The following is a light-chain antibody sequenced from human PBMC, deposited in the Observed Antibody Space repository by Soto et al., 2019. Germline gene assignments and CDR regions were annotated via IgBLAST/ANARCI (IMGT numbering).Light chain of an antibody. Sequence: DIVMTQSPAPLSVSPGDRATLSCRASQSVSSYLAWYQQKPGQAPRLLIYGASTRATGIPARFSGSGSGTEFTLTISSLQSEDFAVYYCQQYNNWPRTFGQGTKLEIK. CDR3: QQYNNWPRT. CDR1: QSVSSY. J-gene: IGKJ2*01. CDR2: GAS. V-gene: IGKV3-15*01.